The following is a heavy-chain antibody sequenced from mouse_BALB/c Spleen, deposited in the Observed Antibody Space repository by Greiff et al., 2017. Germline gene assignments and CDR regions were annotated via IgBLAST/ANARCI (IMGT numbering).Heavy chain of an antibody. V-gene: IGHV5-12-1*01. Sequence: DVHLVESGGGLVKPGGSLKLSCAASGFAFSSYDMSWVRQTPEKRLEWVAYISSGGGSTYYPDTVKGRFTISRDNAKNTLYLQMSSLKSEDTAMYYCARHGGGRGAMDYWGQGTSVTVSS. CDR2: ISSGGGST. D-gene: IGHD3-3*01. CDR3: ARHGGGRGAMDY. CDR1: GFAFSSYD. J-gene: IGHJ4*01.